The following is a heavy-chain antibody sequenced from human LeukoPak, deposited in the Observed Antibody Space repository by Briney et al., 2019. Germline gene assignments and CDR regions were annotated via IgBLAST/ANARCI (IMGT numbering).Heavy chain of an antibody. V-gene: IGHV4-39*07. Sequence: KPSETLSLTCTVSGASISSSDNYWGWIRQPPGKGLEWIGSIYYSGNTYYNPSLKSRVTMSVDTSKNQFSLKLSSVTAADTAVYYCARAPLHDGPFDYWGQGTLVTVSS. D-gene: IGHD3-3*01. CDR2: IYYSGNT. J-gene: IGHJ4*02. CDR3: ARAPLHDGPFDY. CDR1: GASISSSDNY.